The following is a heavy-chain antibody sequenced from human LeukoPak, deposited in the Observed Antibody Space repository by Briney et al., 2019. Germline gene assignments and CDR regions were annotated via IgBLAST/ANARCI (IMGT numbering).Heavy chain of an antibody. D-gene: IGHD5-12*01. CDR2: VDSDGTDT. J-gene: IGHJ3*02. CDR3: ARGGYGHGFDI. Sequence: GGSLRLSCAASGFTFRNYWMHWVRQAPGKGLAWVSRVDSDGTDTIYADSVKGRCTISRDNAKNTVLLQMNSLTVEDTGVHYCARGGYGHGFDIWGQGTVVTVSS. V-gene: IGHV3-74*01. CDR1: GFTFRNYW.